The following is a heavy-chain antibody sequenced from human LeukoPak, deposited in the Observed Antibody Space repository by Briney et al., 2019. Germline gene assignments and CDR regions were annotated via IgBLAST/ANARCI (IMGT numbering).Heavy chain of an antibody. J-gene: IGHJ4*02. D-gene: IGHD4-23*01. CDR2: INPNSGGT. V-gene: IGHV1-2*02. CDR1: GYTFTGYY. CDR3: ARDGYGGNSFDY. Sequence: GASVKVSCKASGYTFTGYYMHWVRQAPGQGLEWMGWINPNSGGTNYAQKFQGRVTMTRDTSISTAYMELSSLRSEDTAVYYCARDGYGGNSFDYWGQGTLVTVSS.